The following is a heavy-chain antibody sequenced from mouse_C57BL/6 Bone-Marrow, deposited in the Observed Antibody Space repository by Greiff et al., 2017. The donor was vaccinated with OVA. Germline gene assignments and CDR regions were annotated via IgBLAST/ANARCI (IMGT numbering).Heavy chain of an antibody. CDR3: ARSEYSNYYYAMDY. CDR1: GYTFTDYN. CDR2: INPNNGGT. Sequence: EVQLQQSGPELVKPGASVKISCKASGYTFTDYNMDWVKQSHGKSLEWIGDINPNNGGTIYNQKFKGKATLTVDKSSSTAYMELRSLTSEDTAVYYCARSEYSNYYYAMDYWGQGTSVTFSS. D-gene: IGHD2-5*01. J-gene: IGHJ4*01. V-gene: IGHV1-18*01.